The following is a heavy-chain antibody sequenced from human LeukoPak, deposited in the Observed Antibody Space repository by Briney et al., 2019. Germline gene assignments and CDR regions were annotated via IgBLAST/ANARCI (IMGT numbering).Heavy chain of an antibody. CDR1: GFTFSNYA. CDR3: ARSGVATCHY. J-gene: IGHJ4*02. D-gene: IGHD2-15*01. Sequence: GWSLRLSCQASGFTFSNYAMSWVRQAPGKGLEWVSSINPDGGGSFFADSVKGRFTISRDDSRSVVYLQMNSLSAEDTAVYYCARSGVATCHYWGQRILVTVSS. V-gene: IGHV3-23*01. CDR2: INPDGGGS.